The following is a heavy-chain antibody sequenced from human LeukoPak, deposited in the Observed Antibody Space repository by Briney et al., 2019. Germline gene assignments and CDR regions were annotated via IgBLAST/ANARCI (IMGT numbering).Heavy chain of an antibody. CDR2: IESDGIAT. J-gene: IGHJ4*02. V-gene: IGHV3-74*03. Sequence: GGSLRLSCAASGFPLNSRWMHWVRHAPGKGLMWVSRIESDGIATTYAESVKGRFTISRDDAKNTLYLQMNSLRAEDTAVYYCAGLAVAGYFDYWGQGTLVTVSS. CDR3: AGLAVAGYFDY. CDR1: GFPLNSRW. D-gene: IGHD6-19*01.